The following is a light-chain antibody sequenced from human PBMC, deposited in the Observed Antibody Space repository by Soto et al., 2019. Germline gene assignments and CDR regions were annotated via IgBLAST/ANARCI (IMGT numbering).Light chain of an antibody. CDR2: HVS. CDR1: SSDVGGYNY. CDR3: SSYTSTSTYV. Sequence: QSALTQPASVSGSPGQSITISCTGTSSDVGGYNYVSWYQQYPGKAPKLMIYHVSNRPSGVSNRFSGSKSGNSASLTISGLQAEDEADYYCSSYTSTSTYVFGTGTKVTAL. V-gene: IGLV2-14*01. J-gene: IGLJ1*01.